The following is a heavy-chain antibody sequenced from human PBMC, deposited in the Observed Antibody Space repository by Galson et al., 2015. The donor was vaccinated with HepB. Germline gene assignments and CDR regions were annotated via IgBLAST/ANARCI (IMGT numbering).Heavy chain of an antibody. CDR3: ARVGSSWYGEGWWFDP. Sequence: SLRLSCAASGFTFSSYWMSWVRQAPGKGLEWVANIKQDGSEKYYADSVKGRFTISRDNAKNSLYLQMNSLRAEDTAVYYCARVGSSWYGEGWWFDPWGQGTLVTVSS. CDR2: IKQDGSEK. D-gene: IGHD6-13*01. J-gene: IGHJ5*02. V-gene: IGHV3-7*03. CDR1: GFTFSSYW.